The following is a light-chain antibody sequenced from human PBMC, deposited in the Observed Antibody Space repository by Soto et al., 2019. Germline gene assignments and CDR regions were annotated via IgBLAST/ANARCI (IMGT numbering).Light chain of an antibody. CDR1: SSNIGSNF. J-gene: IGLJ1*01. Sequence: QSVLTQPPSASGTPGQRVTISSSGSSSNIGSNFVYWYQQRPGTAPRLLIYHNDQRPSGVPDRFSGSKSGTSASLAISGLRSEDEADYYCAAWDDSLSVRYVFGTGTKVTVL. CDR2: HND. CDR3: AAWDDSLSVRYV. V-gene: IGLV1-47*02.